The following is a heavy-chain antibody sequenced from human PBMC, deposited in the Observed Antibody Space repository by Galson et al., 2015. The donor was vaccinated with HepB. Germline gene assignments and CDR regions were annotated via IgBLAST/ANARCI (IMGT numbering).Heavy chain of an antibody. D-gene: IGHD6-19*01. V-gene: IGHV3-30*18. CDR2: LTYDGSDQ. CDR3: AKREARNSGPFDL. J-gene: IGHJ4*02. Sequence: SLRLSCAASGFTFSSYGMHWVRQAPGKGLEWVTYLTYDGSDQNYARSVKGRFTISRDNSESMLYLQMDSLRAEDTAVYHCAKREARNSGPFDLWGQGALVTVSS. CDR1: GFTFSSYG.